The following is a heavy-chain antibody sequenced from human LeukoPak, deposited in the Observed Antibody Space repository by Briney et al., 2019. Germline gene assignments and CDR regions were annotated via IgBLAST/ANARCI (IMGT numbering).Heavy chain of an antibody. CDR2: VYHSGST. V-gene: IGHV4-38-2*02. Sequence: SETLSLTCTVSGYSISSGYFWGWIRQPPGKGLEWIGSVYHSGSTYNNPSLKSRVTISVDTSKNQFSLKLSSVTAADTAVYYCARYSSSPTYYFDYWGQGTLVTVSS. CDR1: GYSISSGYF. D-gene: IGHD6-13*01. CDR3: ARYSSSPTYYFDY. J-gene: IGHJ4*02.